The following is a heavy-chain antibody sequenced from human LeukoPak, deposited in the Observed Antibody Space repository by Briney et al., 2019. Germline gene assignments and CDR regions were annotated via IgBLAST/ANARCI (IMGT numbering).Heavy chain of an antibody. Sequence: SETLSLTCTVSGGSISSHYWSWIRQPPGKGPEWVGYISTTGVTTYNPSLKSRVTISVEKTKNQFSLQLSTVTAADTAVYYCARHLDPWGQGTLVTVSS. J-gene: IGHJ5*02. V-gene: IGHV4-4*09. CDR2: ISTTGVT. CDR3: ARHLDP. CDR1: GGSISSHY.